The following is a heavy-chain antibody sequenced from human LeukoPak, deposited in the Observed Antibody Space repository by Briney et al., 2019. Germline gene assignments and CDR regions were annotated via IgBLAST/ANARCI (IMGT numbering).Heavy chain of an antibody. CDR3: ARHEYSGSYYGLSWFDP. J-gene: IGHJ5*02. CDR2: IYYSGST. Sequence: SETLSLTCTVSGGSISSSGYYWGWIRQPPGKGLEWIASIYYSGSTYYNPSLKSRVTISVDTSKNQLSLKLSSLTAADTAVYYCARHEYSGSYYGLSWFDPWGQGTLVTLSS. D-gene: IGHD1-26*01. CDR1: GGSISSSGYY. V-gene: IGHV4-39*01.